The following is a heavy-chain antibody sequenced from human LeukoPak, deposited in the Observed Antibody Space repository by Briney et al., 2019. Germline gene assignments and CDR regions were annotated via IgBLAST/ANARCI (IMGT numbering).Heavy chain of an antibody. CDR3: ARGGYCSGGSCYHFDY. J-gene: IGHJ4*02. CDR2: IYHSGST. D-gene: IGHD2-15*01. CDR1: GGSISSSNW. V-gene: IGHV4-4*02. Sequence: SETLSLICAVSGGSISSSNWWSSVRQPPGKGLEWIGEIYHSGSTNYNPSLKSRVTISVDKSKNQFSLKLSSVTAADTAVYYCARGGYCSGGSCYHFDYWGQGTLVTVSS.